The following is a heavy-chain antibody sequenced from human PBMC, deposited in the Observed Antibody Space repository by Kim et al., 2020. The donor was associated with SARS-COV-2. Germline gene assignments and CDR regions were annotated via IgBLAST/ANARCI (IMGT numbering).Heavy chain of an antibody. CDR3: ARHYCGGDCYNFDY. V-gene: IGHV4-39*01. CDR1: GGSISSSSYY. J-gene: IGHJ4*02. Sequence: SETLSLTCTVSGGSISSSSYYWGWIRQPPGKGLEWIGSIYYSGSTYYNPSLKSRVTISVDTSKNQFSLKLSSVTAADTAVYYCARHYCGGDCYNFDYWGQGTLVTVSS. CDR2: IYYSGST. D-gene: IGHD2-21*02.